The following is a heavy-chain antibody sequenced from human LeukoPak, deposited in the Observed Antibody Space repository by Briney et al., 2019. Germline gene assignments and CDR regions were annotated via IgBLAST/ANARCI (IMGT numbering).Heavy chain of an antibody. CDR2: ISSSSSYT. Sequence: GGSLRLSCAASGFTFSSYAMSWVRQAPGKGLEWVSSISSSSSYTYYADSVKGRFTISRDNAKNSLYLQMNSLRAEDTAVYYCARKMATTKRCFDYWGQGTLVTVSS. J-gene: IGHJ4*02. V-gene: IGHV3-21*01. CDR1: GFTFSSYA. CDR3: ARKMATTKRCFDY. D-gene: IGHD5-24*01.